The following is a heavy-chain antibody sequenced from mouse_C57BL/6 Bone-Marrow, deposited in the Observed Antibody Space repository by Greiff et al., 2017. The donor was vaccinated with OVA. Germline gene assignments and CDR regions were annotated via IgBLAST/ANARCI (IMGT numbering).Heavy chain of an antibody. V-gene: IGHV1-53*01. Sequence: VQLQQPGTELVKPGASVKLSCKASGYTFTSYWMHWVKQRPGQGLEWIGNINPSNGGTNYNEKFKSKATLTVDKSSSTAYMQLSSLTSEDSAVYYCARGGHYYGKAYAMDYWGQGTSVTVSS. CDR1: GYTFTSYW. J-gene: IGHJ4*01. CDR2: INPSNGGT. CDR3: ARGGHYYGKAYAMDY. D-gene: IGHD1-1*01.